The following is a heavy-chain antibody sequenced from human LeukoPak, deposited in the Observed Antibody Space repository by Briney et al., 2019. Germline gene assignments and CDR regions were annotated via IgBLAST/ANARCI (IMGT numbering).Heavy chain of an antibody. V-gene: IGHV5-51*01. CDR3: ARCQTYYYDSSGYNY. CDR2: IYPGDSDT. J-gene: IGHJ4*02. Sequence: GESLKISCKGSGYSFTSYWIGWVRQMPGKGLEWMGIIYPGDSDTRYSPSFQGQVTISADKSISTAYLQWSSLKASDTAMYYCARCQTYYYDSSGYNYWGQGTLVTVSS. D-gene: IGHD3-22*01. CDR1: GYSFTSYW.